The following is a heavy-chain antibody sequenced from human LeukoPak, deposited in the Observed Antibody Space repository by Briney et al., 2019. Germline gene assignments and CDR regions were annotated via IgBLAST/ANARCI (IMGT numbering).Heavy chain of an antibody. J-gene: IGHJ5*02. CDR3: ARVNIAAAGWFDP. V-gene: IGHV4-59*01. D-gene: IGHD6-13*01. CDR2: IYYSGST. Sequence: SETLSLTCTASGGSISSYCWSWIRQPPGKGLEWIGYIYYSGSTNYNPSLKSRVTISVDTSKNQFSLKLSSATAADTAVNYCARVNIAAAGWFDPWGQGTLVTVSS. CDR1: GGSISSYC.